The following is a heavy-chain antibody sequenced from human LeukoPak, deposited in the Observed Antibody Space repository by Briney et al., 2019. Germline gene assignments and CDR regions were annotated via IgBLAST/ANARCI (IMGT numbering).Heavy chain of an antibody. CDR2: ISGSGGST. D-gene: IGHD4-17*01. V-gene: IGHV3-23*01. CDR3: AKVGHDYGDFYGYYFDY. J-gene: IGHJ4*02. CDR1: GFTFSCYG. Sequence: GGTLRLSCAASGFTFSCYGMSWVRQAPGKGLEWVSAISGSGGSTYYADSVKGRFTISRDNSKNTLYLQMNSLRAEDTAVYYCAKVGHDYGDFYGYYFDYWGQGTLVTISS.